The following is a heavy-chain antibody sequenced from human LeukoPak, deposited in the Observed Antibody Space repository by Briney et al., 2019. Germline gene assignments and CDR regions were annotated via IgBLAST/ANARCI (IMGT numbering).Heavy chain of an antibody. CDR2: ISAYNGNT. Sequence: ASVKVSCKASGYTFTSYGISWVRQAPGQGLEWMGWISAYNGNTNYAQKLQGRVTMTTDTSTSTAYMELRSLRSDDTAVYYCARDPSQYCRGGSCYYDYWGQGTLVTVSS. CDR3: ARDPSQYCRGGSCYYDY. J-gene: IGHJ4*02. D-gene: IGHD2-15*01. V-gene: IGHV1-18*04. CDR1: GYTFTSYG.